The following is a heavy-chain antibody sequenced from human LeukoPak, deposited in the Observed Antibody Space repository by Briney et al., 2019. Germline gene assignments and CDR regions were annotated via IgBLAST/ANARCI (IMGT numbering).Heavy chain of an antibody. Sequence: SETLSLTCTVSGGSISSYYWSWIRQPPGKGLEWIGYIYYSGSTNYNPSLKSRVTMSVDTSKNQFSLKLSSVTAADTAVYYCARDRGWYYFDYWGQGTLVTVSS. J-gene: IGHJ4*02. CDR2: IYYSGST. V-gene: IGHV4-59*12. D-gene: IGHD6-19*01. CDR3: ARDRGWYYFDY. CDR1: GGSISSYY.